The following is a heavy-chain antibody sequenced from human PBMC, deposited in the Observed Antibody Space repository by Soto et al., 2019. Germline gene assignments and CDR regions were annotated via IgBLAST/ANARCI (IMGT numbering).Heavy chain of an antibody. V-gene: IGHV3-23*01. Sequence: EVQLLESGGDLVQPGGSLRLSCAASGFAFSNYAVTWVRQAQGKGLEWVSSISRSSSVIYYADSVRGRFIISRDNSQNMLYLQMNSLRAEDTARYYCAKDPNGDYIGAFDDWGQGTLVTVSS. J-gene: IGHJ4*02. CDR1: GFAFSNYA. CDR3: AKDPNGDYIGAFDD. D-gene: IGHD4-17*01. CDR2: ISRSSSVI.